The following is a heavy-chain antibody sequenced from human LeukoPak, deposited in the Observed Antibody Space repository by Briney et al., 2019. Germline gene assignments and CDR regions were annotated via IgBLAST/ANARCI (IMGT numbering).Heavy chain of an antibody. CDR3: ARDQTYSGSGIYTYFDY. CDR1: GGSISSNSFY. J-gene: IGHJ4*02. V-gene: IGHV4-39*07. Sequence: PSETLSLTCTVSGGSISSNSFYWGWIRQPPGKGLEWIGNIYYSGSTSYNPSLKSRVTISVDTSKNQFSLKVSSVTAADTAVYYCARDQTYSGSGIYTYFDYWGQGILVTVSS. CDR2: IYYSGST. D-gene: IGHD3-10*01.